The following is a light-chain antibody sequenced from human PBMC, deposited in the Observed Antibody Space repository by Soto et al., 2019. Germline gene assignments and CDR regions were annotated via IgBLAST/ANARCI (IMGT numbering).Light chain of an antibody. Sequence: QSVLTQPASVSGSPGQSIAISCTGTSSDVGAYNYVSWYQQHPGKAPKLLIYDVSNRPSGVSDRFPGSKSGNTASLTFFGLQAEDEADYYCSSYTSSSTYVFGTGTKVTVL. V-gene: IGLV2-14*01. CDR1: SSDVGAYNY. CDR2: DVS. CDR3: SSYTSSSTYV. J-gene: IGLJ1*01.